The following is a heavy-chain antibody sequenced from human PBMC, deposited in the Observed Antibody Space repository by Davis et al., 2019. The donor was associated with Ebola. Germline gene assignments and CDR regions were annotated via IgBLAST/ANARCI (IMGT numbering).Heavy chain of an antibody. CDR2: IFHSGYT. D-gene: IGHD2-8*02. CDR1: GGSINGHY. CDR3: ARYWGTGGVAFDP. Sequence: PSATLSLTCTVSGGSINGHYWSWIRQPPGKGLEWIGYIFHSGYTNYNPSLKSRVTISVDTSKNQFSLKLNSVTAADTAVFYCARYWGTGGVAFDPWGQGTLVTVSS. J-gene: IGHJ5*02. V-gene: IGHV4-59*11.